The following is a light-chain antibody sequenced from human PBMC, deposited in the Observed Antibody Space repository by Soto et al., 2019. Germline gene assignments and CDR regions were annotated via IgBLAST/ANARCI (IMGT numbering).Light chain of an antibody. J-gene: IGKJ5*01. CDR2: AAS. CDR1: QSVSTN. CDR3: QQYGSSIT. V-gene: IGKV3-15*01. Sequence: EIVMTQSPATLSVSPGERATLSCRASQSVSTNLAWYQQKHGQAPRLLIYAASARATGIPARFSGSGSGTDFTLTISRLEPEDFAVYYCQQYGSSITFGQGTRLEI.